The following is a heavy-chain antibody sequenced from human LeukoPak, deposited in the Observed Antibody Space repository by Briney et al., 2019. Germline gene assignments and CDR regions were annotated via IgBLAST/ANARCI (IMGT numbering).Heavy chain of an antibody. CDR1: GFTFSSYG. D-gene: IGHD6-19*01. CDR2: IWYDGSNK. V-gene: IGHV3-33*01. Sequence: GGSLRLSCAASGFTFSSYGMHWVRQAPGKGLEWVAVIWYDGSNKYYADSVKGRFTISRDNSKNTLYLQMNSLRAEDTAVYYCARVMSDSSGWLLFDYWGQGTLVTVSS. CDR3: ARVMSDSSGWLLFDY. J-gene: IGHJ4*02.